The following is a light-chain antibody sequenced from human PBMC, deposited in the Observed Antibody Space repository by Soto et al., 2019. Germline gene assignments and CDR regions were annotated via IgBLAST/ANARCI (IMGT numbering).Light chain of an antibody. CDR1: QSISSY. CDR2: AAS. Sequence: DIQMTQSPSSLSASVGDRVTITCRASQSISSYLNWYQQKPGKAPKLLIYAASSLQSGVPSRFSGSGSRTDFTRTNSSLQPEDFATYYCQQSYGFGQGTKLEIK. J-gene: IGKJ2*01. CDR3: QQSYG. V-gene: IGKV1-39*01.